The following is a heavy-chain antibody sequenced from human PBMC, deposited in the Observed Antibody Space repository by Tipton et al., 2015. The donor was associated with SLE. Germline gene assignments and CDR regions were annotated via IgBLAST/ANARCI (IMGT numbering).Heavy chain of an antibody. CDR2: IYYSGTT. J-gene: IGHJ3*02. V-gene: IGHV4-59*01. CDR1: GGSTSSYY. D-gene: IGHD1-26*01. Sequence: LRLSCTVSGGSTSSYYWNWIRQSPGKGLEWIGNIYYSGTTHDNPSLKSRVTMSVDMSKNQFSLRLTSVTAADTAVYYCARTLGAIAHTVYDAFDIWGQGKMVTVSS. CDR3: ARTLGAIAHTVYDAFDI.